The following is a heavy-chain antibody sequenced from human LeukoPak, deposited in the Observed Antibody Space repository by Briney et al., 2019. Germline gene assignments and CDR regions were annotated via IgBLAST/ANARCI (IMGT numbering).Heavy chain of an antibody. CDR1: AYSISSGYY. V-gene: IGHV4-38-2*02. CDR3: ASRYGSGSYYNNDY. Sequence: SETLSLTCTVSAYSISSGYYWGWIRQPPGKGLEWIGSLSHSGSTYYNPSLKSRVTISVDTSKNQFSLKLSSVTAADTAVYYCASRYGSGSYYNNDYWGQGTLVTVSS. D-gene: IGHD3-10*01. J-gene: IGHJ4*02. CDR2: LSHSGST.